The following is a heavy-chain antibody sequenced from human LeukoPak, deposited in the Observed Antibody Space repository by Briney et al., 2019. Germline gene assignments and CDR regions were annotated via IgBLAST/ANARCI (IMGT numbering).Heavy chain of an antibody. Sequence: ASVKVSCKASEYSFTGYNIYWMRQAPGQGLERMGRINFDSGGTNSAQKFQGRVTMTRDTSVSTAYMELTRLISDDTAVYYCARLSIPDYYFDLWGQGAPVTVSS. J-gene: IGHJ4*02. D-gene: IGHD4/OR15-4a*01. CDR3: ARLSIPDYYFDL. CDR1: EYSFTGYN. CDR2: INFDSGGT. V-gene: IGHV1-2*06.